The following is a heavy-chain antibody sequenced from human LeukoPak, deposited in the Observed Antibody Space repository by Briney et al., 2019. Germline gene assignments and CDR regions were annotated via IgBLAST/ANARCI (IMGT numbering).Heavy chain of an antibody. J-gene: IGHJ4*02. CDR2: IIPILGIA. Sequence: SVKVSCKASGGTFSSYAISWVRQAPGQGREWMGRIIPILGIANYAQKFQGRVTITADKSTSTAYMELSSLRSEDTAVYYCARPGGPGSSIAARPLDYWGQGTLVTVSS. V-gene: IGHV1-69*04. CDR1: GGTFSSYA. CDR3: ARPGGPGSSIAARPLDY. D-gene: IGHD6-6*01.